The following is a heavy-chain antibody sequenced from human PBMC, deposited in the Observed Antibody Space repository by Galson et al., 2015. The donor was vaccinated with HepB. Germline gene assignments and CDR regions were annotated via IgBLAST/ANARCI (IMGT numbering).Heavy chain of an antibody. CDR2: IKSKTDGGTT. D-gene: IGHD2-2*02. CDR3: TTIVVVPAAIPGPAQGFDY. J-gene: IGHJ4*02. V-gene: IGHV3-15*01. Sequence: ALRLSCAASGFTFSNAWMSWVRQAPGQGLEWVGRIKSKTDGGTTDYAAPVKGRFTISRDDSKNTLYLQMNSLKTEDTAVYYCTTIVVVPAAIPGPAQGFDYWGQGTLVTVSS. CDR1: GFTFSNAW.